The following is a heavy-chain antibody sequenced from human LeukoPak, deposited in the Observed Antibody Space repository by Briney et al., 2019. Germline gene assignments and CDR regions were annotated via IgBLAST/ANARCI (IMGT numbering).Heavy chain of an antibody. CDR1: GGSISSSSYY. D-gene: IGHD5-24*01. CDR2: MYYSGNA. J-gene: IGHJ4*02. CDR3: ARHNKWLQSPLDY. V-gene: IGHV4-39*01. Sequence: SETPSLTCTVSGGSISSSSYYWGWIRQPPGKGLEWIGSMYYSGNAYYNPSLKSRVTVSLDSSKTQFSLKLSSVAAADTAVYYCARHNKWLQSPLDYWGQGTLVTVSS.